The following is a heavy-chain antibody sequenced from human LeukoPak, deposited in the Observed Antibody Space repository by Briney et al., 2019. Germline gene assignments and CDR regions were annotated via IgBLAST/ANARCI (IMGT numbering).Heavy chain of an antibody. CDR1: GYTFTNYF. CDR3: ARDGGCSSGGYCRRNYFDY. Sequence: ASVKVSCXPSGYTFTNYFIHWVRQAPGQGLEWMGMINPSDGSTDYAQKFQGRVTMTRDTSTTTVCMEMNSLRSEDTAIYYCARDGGCSSGGYCRRNYFDYWGQGTLVTVSS. CDR2: INPSDGST. D-gene: IGHD2-15*01. V-gene: IGHV1-46*01. J-gene: IGHJ4*02.